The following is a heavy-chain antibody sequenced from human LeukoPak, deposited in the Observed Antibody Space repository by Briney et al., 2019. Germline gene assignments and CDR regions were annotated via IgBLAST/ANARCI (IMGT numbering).Heavy chain of an antibody. CDR3: AKALYYDFWSGPRPGMDV. CDR1: GYTFTSYG. J-gene: IGHJ6*02. V-gene: IGHV1-18*01. CDR2: VSAYNGNT. Sequence: ASVKVSCKASGYTFTSYGISWVRQAPGQGLEWMGWVSAYNGNTNYAQKLQGRVTMTTDTSTSTAYMELRSLRSDDTAVYYCAKALYYDFWSGPRPGMDVWGQGTTVTVSS. D-gene: IGHD3-3*01.